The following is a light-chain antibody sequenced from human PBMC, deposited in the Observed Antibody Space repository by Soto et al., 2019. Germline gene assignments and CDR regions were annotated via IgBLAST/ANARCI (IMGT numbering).Light chain of an antibody. J-gene: IGKJ4*01. CDR1: QTISTY. V-gene: IGKV1-9*01. CDR2: DVS. Sequence: DIQMTQSPSSLSASVGDRVTISCRASQTISTYLHWYQHKPGRAPRLLISDVSTLQSGVPGRFRGSGSETEFTLTISSLQPEDFATYYCQQLKSYPLTFGGGTKVDIK. CDR3: QQLKSYPLT.